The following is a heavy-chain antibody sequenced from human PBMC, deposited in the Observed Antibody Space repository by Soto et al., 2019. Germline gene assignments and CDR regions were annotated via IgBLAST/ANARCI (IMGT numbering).Heavy chain of an antibody. CDR3: ARVLGASSTSCSYGMDV. V-gene: IGHV3-74*01. Sequence: GGSLRLSCAASGFTFSSYWMHWVRQAPGKGLVWVSRINSDGSSTSYADSVKGRFTISRDNAKNTLYLQMNSLRAEDTAVYYCARVLGASSTSCSYGMDVWGQGTTVTVSS. D-gene: IGHD2-2*01. J-gene: IGHJ6*02. CDR1: GFTFSSYW. CDR2: INSDGSST.